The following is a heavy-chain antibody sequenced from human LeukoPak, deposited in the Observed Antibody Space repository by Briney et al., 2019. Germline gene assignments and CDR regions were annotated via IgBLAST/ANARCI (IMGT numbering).Heavy chain of an antibody. CDR3: ARNARGYYHDYYYYYMDV. J-gene: IGHJ6*03. CDR1: GGSISSYY. V-gene: IGHV4-4*09. CDR2: IYTSGST. D-gene: IGHD3-22*01. Sequence: SETLSLTCTVSGGSISSYYWSWIRQPPGKGLEWIGYIYTSGSTNYNPSLKSRVTISVDTSKNQFSLKLSSVTAADTAVYYCARNARGYYHDYYYYYMDVWGKGTTVTVSS.